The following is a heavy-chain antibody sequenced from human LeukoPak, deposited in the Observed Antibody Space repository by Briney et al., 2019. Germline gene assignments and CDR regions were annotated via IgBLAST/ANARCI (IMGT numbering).Heavy chain of an antibody. CDR1: GGSINRYY. Sequence: SETLSLTCNVSGGSINRYYWNWIRQPPGKGLEWIGYIVYTGTTHYNPSLRSRVSMSIDTSTNHFSLSLTSVTAADTAVYYCARVDLEPTKRWFDPWGQGALVTVSS. D-gene: IGHD1-14*01. J-gene: IGHJ5*02. V-gene: IGHV4-59*01. CDR2: IVYTGTT. CDR3: ARVDLEPTKRWFDP.